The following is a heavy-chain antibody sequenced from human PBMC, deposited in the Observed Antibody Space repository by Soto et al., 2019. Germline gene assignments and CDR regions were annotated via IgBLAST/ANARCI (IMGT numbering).Heavy chain of an antibody. D-gene: IGHD2-15*01. Sequence: SELLSPTCAVFCGHIRNRCYPRSWIRQTPGTGLEWIGYIYHSGSTYYNPSLKGRVTISVDRSKNQFSLKLSSVTAADTAVYYCARGGRYCSGGSCSNWFGPWGQGTLVTVSS. CDR2: IYHSGST. J-gene: IGHJ5*02. V-gene: IGHV4-30-2*01. CDR3: ARGGRYCSGGSCSNWFGP. CDR1: CGHIRNRCYP.